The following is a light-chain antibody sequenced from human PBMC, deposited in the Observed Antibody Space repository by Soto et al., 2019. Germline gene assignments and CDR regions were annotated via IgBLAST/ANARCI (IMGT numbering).Light chain of an antibody. CDR2: EVN. V-gene: IGLV2-14*01. Sequence: QSALTQPASVSASPGQSITISCTGTSSDVGVYNYVSWYQQHPGKAPKLIIYEVNNRPSGVSNRFSGSKSGNTASLTISGLQPEDEADYYCTSYTSRNTYFFGSGTKLTVL. CDR3: TSYTSRNTYF. J-gene: IGLJ1*01. CDR1: SSDVGVYNY.